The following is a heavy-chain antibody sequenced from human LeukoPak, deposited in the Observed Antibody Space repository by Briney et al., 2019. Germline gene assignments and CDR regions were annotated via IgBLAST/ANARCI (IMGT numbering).Heavy chain of an antibody. J-gene: IGHJ6*02. CDR2: IRSKANSYAT. CDR1: GFTFSGSA. V-gene: IGHV3-73*01. D-gene: IGHD2-15*01. CDR3: TSGVPVVVVAATREIYYYYGMDV. Sequence: GGSLRLSGAASGFTFSGSAMGWVRQASGKGREWVGRIRSKANSYATAYAASVKGTFTISRDDSKNTAYLQINSLKTEDTAVYYCTSGVPVVVVAATREIYYYYGMDVWGQGTTVTVSS.